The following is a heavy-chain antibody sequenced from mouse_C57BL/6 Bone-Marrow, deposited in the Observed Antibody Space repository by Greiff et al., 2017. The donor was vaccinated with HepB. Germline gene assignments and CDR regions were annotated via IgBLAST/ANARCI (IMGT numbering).Heavy chain of an antibody. D-gene: IGHD1-1*01. CDR2: ISSGGDYI. CDR3: TRERDYYGSSTFMDY. Sequence: EVKVVESGEGLVKPGGSLKLSCAASGFTFSSYAMSWVRQTPEKRLEWVAYISSGGDYIYYADTVKGRFTISRDNARNTLYLQMSSLKSEDTAMYYCTRERDYYGSSTFMDYWGQGTSVTVSS. CDR1: GFTFSSYA. J-gene: IGHJ4*01. V-gene: IGHV5-9-1*02.